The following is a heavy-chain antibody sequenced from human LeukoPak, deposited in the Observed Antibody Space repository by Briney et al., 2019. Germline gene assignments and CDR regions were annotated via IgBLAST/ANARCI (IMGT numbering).Heavy chain of an antibody. V-gene: IGHV3-48*03. CDR2: ISSNGSTI. CDR3: ARDFYDYVWGSYRSFLDY. CDR1: GFTFSSYE. D-gene: IGHD3-16*02. J-gene: IGHJ4*02. Sequence: GGSLRLSCAASGFTFSSYEMNWVRQAPGKGLEWVSYISSNGSTIYYADSVKGRFTISRDNAKNSLYLQMNSLRAEDTAVYYCARDFYDYVWGSYRSFLDYWGQGTLVTVSS.